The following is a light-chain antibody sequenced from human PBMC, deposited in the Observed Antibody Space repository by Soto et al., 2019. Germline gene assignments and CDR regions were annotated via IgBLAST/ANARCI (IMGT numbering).Light chain of an antibody. Sequence: IQLTQAPSSLSASVGDSVTLTCRASQDSSSYLDWYQQKPGKAPKLLIYDASTLESRGPSTFSGRGAVTEFTLTSSSLQPDDFATYSCRQSYSTTLTFGQGTKVDIK. CDR3: RQSYSTTLT. CDR1: QDSSSY. J-gene: IGKJ1*01. V-gene: IGKV1-9*01. CDR2: DAS.